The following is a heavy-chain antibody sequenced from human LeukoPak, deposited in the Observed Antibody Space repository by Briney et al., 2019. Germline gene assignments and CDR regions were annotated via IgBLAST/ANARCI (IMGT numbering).Heavy chain of an antibody. V-gene: IGHV4-34*01. CDR3: ATLGGSGRAGYYYYYMDV. D-gene: IGHD3-10*01. Sequence: MPSETLSLTCAVYGGSFSGYYWSWIRQPPGKGLEWIGEINHSGSTNYNPSLKSRVTISVDTSKNQFSLKLSSVTAADTAVYYCATLGGSGRAGYYYYYMDVWGKGTTVTISS. CDR1: GGSFSGYY. CDR2: INHSGST. J-gene: IGHJ6*03.